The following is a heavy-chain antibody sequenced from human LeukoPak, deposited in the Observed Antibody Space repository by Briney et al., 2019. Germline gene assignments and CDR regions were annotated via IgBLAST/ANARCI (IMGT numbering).Heavy chain of an antibody. Sequence: SETLSLTCTVSGGSISSSSYYWGWIRQPPGKGLEWIGSIYYSGSTYYNPSLKSRVTISVETSKNQFSLKLSSVTAADTAVYYCARQGPYYYDSSGYFEIDYWGQGTLVTVSS. CDR2: IYYSGST. V-gene: IGHV4-39*01. J-gene: IGHJ4*02. CDR1: GGSISSSSYY. CDR3: ARQGPYYYDSSGYFEIDY. D-gene: IGHD3-22*01.